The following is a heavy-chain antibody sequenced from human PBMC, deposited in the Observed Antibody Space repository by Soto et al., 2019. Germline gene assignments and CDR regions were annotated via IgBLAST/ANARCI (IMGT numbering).Heavy chain of an antibody. Sequence: SETLSLTCTVSGGSTSNYYWSWIRQPPGKGLEWIGYIYYSGSTNYNPSLKSRVTISVDTSKNQFSLKLSSVTAADTAVYYCARRYCSSTSCYGGAFDIWGQGTMVTVSS. V-gene: IGHV4-59*08. CDR1: GGSTSNYY. CDR2: IYYSGST. CDR3: ARRYCSSTSCYGGAFDI. D-gene: IGHD2-2*01. J-gene: IGHJ3*02.